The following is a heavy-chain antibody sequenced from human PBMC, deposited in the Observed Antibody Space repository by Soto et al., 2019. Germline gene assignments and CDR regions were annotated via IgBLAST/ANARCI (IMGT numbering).Heavy chain of an antibody. CDR2: ISWNSGRI. D-gene: IGHD2-15*01. CDR1: GVTFDDFA. CDR3: AKDCGRDGSGPFDY. J-gene: IGHJ4*02. Sequence: EVQLVESGGGLVQPGRSLRLSCAVSGVTFDDFAIHWVRQVPGKGLEWVSGISWNSGRIGYADSVKGRFTISRDNAKNSLYLQMNSPSAEDTALYYCAKDCGRDGSGPFDYWGQGTPVTVSS. V-gene: IGHV3-9*01.